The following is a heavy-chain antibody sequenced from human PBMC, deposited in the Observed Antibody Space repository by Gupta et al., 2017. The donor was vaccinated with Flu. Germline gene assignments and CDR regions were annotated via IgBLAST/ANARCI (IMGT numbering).Heavy chain of an antibody. D-gene: IGHD2-2*01. CDR1: GFTFSAYY. Sequence: QVQLVVSGGGLVKLGGSLRLSCAASGFTFSAYYMSWIRQVPGTGLEWFSYISSSGSTIYYADSVKGRFSISRDNAKSSLYLQMNSLRAEDTAVYYCARGVVVPAAMRGYYYYYGMDVWGQGTTVTV. CDR3: ARGVVVPAAMRGYYYYYGMDV. V-gene: IGHV3-11*01. CDR2: ISSSGSTI. J-gene: IGHJ6*02.